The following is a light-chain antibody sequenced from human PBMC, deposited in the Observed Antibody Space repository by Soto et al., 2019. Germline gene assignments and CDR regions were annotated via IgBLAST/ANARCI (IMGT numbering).Light chain of an antibody. Sequence: QSALTQPASVSGSPGQSVTMSCSGISSDVGNSDLISWYQQYPGEAPKVIMFEGSKRPSGVSNRFSGSKSGDTASLTISGLQAEDEAEYYCISYAGRDTLVFGGGTKLTVL. J-gene: IGLJ2*01. CDR2: EGS. V-gene: IGLV2-23*01. CDR1: SSDVGNSDL. CDR3: ISYAGRDTLV.